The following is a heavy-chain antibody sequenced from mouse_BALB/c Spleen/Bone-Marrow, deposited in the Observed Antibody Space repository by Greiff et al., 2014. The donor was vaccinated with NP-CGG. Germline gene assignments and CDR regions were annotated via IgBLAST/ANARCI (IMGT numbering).Heavy chain of an antibody. CDR2: ISYSGST. CDR1: GYSITSDYA. V-gene: IGHV3-2*02. CDR3: AIKPYYSWFAY. Sequence: EVKLEESGPGLVKPSQSLSLTCTVTGYSITSDYAWNWIRQFPGNKLEWMGYISYSGSTGYNPSLKSRISITRDTSKNQFFLQLNSVTTEDTATYYCAIKPYYSWFAYWGQGALDTVSA. J-gene: IGHJ3*01. D-gene: IGHD2-10*01.